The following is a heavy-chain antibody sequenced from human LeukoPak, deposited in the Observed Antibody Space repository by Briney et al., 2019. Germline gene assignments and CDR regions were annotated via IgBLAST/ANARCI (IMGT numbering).Heavy chain of an antibody. J-gene: IGHJ4*02. CDR3: ARDWGSIKVIADY. CDR2: ISSNSDNT. V-gene: IGHV1-18*01. D-gene: IGHD7-27*01. CDR1: GYTFTSYG. Sequence: ASVKVSCKATGYTFTSYGISWVRQAPGQGLEWMGWISSNSDNTNDAQKLQGRVTMTTDTSTSTAYMELRSLRSDDTALYFCARDWGSIKVIADYWGQGTLVTVSS.